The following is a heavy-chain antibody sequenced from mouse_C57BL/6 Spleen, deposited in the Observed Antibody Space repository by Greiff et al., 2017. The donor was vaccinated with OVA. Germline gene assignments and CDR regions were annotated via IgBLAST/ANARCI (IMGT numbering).Heavy chain of an antibody. Sequence: VKLQQSGAELARPGASVKLSCKASGYTFTSYGISWVKQRTGQGLEWIGEIYPRSGNTYYNEKFKGKATLTADKSSSTAYMELRSLTSEDSAVYFCARKESITTVVATDYFDYWGQGTTLTVSS. CDR3: ARKESITTVVATDYFDY. D-gene: IGHD1-1*01. V-gene: IGHV1-81*01. J-gene: IGHJ2*01. CDR1: GYTFTSYG. CDR2: IYPRSGNT.